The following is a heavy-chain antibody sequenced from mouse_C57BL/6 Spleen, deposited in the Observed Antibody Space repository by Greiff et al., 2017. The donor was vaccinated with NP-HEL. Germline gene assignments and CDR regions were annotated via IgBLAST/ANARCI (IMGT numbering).Heavy chain of an antibody. D-gene: IGHD1-1*01. Sequence: QVTLKVSGPGILQSSQTLSLTCSFSGFSLSTSGMGVSWIRQPSGKGLEWLAHIYWDDVKRYNPSLKSRLTISKDTSRNQVFLKITSVDTADTATYYCARSPLFYYYGSSYWYFDVWGTGTTVTVSS. CDR3: ARSPLFYYYGSSYWYFDV. CDR2: IYWDDVK. J-gene: IGHJ1*03. V-gene: IGHV8-12*01. CDR1: GFSLSTSGMG.